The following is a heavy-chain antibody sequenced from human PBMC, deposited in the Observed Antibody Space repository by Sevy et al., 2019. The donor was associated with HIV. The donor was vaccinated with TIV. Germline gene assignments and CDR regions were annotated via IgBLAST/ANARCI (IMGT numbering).Heavy chain of an antibody. D-gene: IGHD3-22*01. V-gene: IGHV3-23*01. Sequence: GGSLRLSCAASGFTFRTYAMSWVRQAPGKGLEWVSDISGSGGDTYYADSVKGGFTISRDNSKNTLYLQMSSLRAEDTAVYYCAKDAYYYDGSGYSMSQWYYGMDVWGQGTTVTVSS. CDR1: GFTFRTYA. CDR3: AKDAYYYDGSGYSMSQWYYGMDV. J-gene: IGHJ6*02. CDR2: ISGSGGDT.